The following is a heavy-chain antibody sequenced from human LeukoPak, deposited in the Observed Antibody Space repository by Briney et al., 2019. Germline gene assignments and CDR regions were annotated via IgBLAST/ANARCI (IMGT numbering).Heavy chain of an antibody. CDR3: ARLAGTYYYDSSGYSPIIYFDY. J-gene: IGHJ4*02. D-gene: IGHD3-22*01. Sequence: SETLSLTCTVSGGSISSYYWSWIRQPAGKGLEWIGRIYTSGSTNYNPSLKSRVTMSVDTSKNQFSLKLSSVTAADTAVYYCARLAGTYYYDSSGYSPIIYFDYWGQGTLVTVSS. CDR2: IYTSGST. CDR1: GGSISSYY. V-gene: IGHV4-4*07.